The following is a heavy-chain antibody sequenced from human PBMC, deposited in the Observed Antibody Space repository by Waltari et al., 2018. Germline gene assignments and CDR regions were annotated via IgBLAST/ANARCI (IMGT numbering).Heavy chain of an antibody. D-gene: IGHD1-1*01. CDR1: GGTFGRYA. CDR2: LIPIFGAP. CDR3: ARRQLGGPLDP. Sequence: QVHLVQSGAEVKKPGSSVKVSCKASGGTFGRYAITWVRKAPGQGLEWMGGLIPIFGAPNYAQRFQGRVTITADESTSTVYMELSSLKSEDTALYFCARRQLGGPLDPWGQGTLVTVSS. V-gene: IGHV1-69*12. J-gene: IGHJ5*02.